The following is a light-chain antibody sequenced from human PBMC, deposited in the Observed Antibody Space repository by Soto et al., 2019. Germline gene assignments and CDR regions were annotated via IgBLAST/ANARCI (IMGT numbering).Light chain of an antibody. V-gene: IGKV3-15*01. Sequence: EIVMKQSPATLSVSPGERVTLSCRASQSLTSNLAWYQHKPGQSPRLLIYGASARATGIPARFSGSGSGAEYTLTISSLQSEDFAVYYCQQYDKWPRTFGQGTKVDIK. J-gene: IGKJ1*01. CDR1: QSLTSN. CDR3: QQYDKWPRT. CDR2: GAS.